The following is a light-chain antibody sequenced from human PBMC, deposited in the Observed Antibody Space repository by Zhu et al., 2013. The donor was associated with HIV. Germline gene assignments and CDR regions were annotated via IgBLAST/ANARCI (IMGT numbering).Light chain of an antibody. J-gene: IGKJ4*01. CDR3: QQSYSTLLT. Sequence: DIQMTQSPSSLSASVGDRVTITCRASQSISTSLNWYQQKAGKAPKLLIYAASSLQSGVPSRFSGSGSGTDFTLTISSLQPEDFATYYCQQSYSTLLTFGGGTKVEIK. V-gene: IGKV1-39*01. CDR2: AAS. CDR1: QSISTS.